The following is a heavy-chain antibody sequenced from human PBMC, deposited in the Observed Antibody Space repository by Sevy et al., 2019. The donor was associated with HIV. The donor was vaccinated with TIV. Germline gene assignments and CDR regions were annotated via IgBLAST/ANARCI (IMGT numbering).Heavy chain of an antibody. CDR1: GFAPSTYG. V-gene: IGHV3-33*01. Sequence: GGSLRLSCAASGFAPSTYGMHWVRQAPGKGLEGRAVIGYDGSNKYDADSVKGRFSISRDNSRNTLFLQMDSLGAEDTAVYYCARDPRMYGDYLLAYFDYWGQGTLVTVSS. D-gene: IGHD2-8*01. CDR3: ARDPRMYGDYLLAYFDY. CDR2: IGYDGSNK. J-gene: IGHJ4*02.